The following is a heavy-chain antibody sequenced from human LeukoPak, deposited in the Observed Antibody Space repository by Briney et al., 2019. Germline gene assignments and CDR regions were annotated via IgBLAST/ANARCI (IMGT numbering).Heavy chain of an antibody. CDR1: GYIFTGYL. V-gene: IGHV1-2*02. CDR2: INPNSGGT. D-gene: IGHD3-22*01. J-gene: IGHJ4*02. Sequence: ASVKVSCKASGYIFTGYLMHWMRQAPAQGLEWMGRINPNSGGTNYAQKFQGVVTLTRDASISTAYMELSSLRSDDTAVYYCARGRGSEVVSYVDYWGQGTLVTVSS. CDR3: ARGRGSEVVSYVDY.